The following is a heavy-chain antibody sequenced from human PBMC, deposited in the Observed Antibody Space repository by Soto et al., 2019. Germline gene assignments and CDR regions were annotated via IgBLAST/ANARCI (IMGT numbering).Heavy chain of an antibody. J-gene: IGHJ4*02. Sequence: GASVKVSCKASGGTFSSYAISWVRQAPGQGLEWMGGIIPIFGTANYAQKFQGRVTITADESTSTAYMELSSLRSEDTAVYYCARVLFPYDSSGYLSYWGQGTLVTVSS. CDR1: GGTFSSYA. V-gene: IGHV1-69*13. D-gene: IGHD3-22*01. CDR2: IIPIFGTA. CDR3: ARVLFPYDSSGYLSY.